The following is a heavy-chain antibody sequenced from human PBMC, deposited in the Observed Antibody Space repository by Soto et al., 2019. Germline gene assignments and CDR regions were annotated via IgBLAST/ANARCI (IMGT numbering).Heavy chain of an antibody. J-gene: IGHJ6*02. CDR2: INSDGGST. V-gene: IGHV3-74*01. CDR1: GFTFSSYW. D-gene: IGHD3-10*01. CDR3: ARAGSGSTVYGMDV. Sequence: EVQLVESGGGLVQPGGSLRLSCAASGFTFSSYWMHWVRQAPGKGLVWVSRINSDGGSTSYADSVKGRFTISRDNAKNTLYLQMNSLRAEDTAVYYCARAGSGSTVYGMDVWGQGTTVTVSS.